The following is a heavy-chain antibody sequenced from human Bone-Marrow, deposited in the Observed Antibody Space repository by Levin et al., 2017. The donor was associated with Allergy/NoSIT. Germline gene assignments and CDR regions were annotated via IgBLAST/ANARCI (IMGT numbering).Heavy chain of an antibody. CDR3: ARVALMAGTLTRLTPPAIDY. Sequence: KSSETLSLTCTVSGGSISSSSYYWGWIRQPPGKGLEWIGSIYYSGSTYYNPSLKSRVTISVDTSKNQFSLKLSSVTAADTAVYYCARVALMAGTLTRLTPPAIDYWGQGTLVTVSS. CDR1: GGSISSSSYY. V-gene: IGHV4-39*07. J-gene: IGHJ4*02. D-gene: IGHD6-19*01. CDR2: IYYSGST.